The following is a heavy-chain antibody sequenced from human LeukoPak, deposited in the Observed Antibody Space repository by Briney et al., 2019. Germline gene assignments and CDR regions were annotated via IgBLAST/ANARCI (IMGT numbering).Heavy chain of an antibody. D-gene: IGHD2-8*02. V-gene: IGHV3-48*03. CDR3: AKGGRYWDY. Sequence: GALRLSCAASGFTFSSYEMNWVRQAPGKGLEWVSYISSSGSTIYYADSVKGRFTISRDNSKNTLYLQMNSLRAEDTAVYYCAKGGRYWDYWGQGTLVTVSS. CDR1: GFTFSSYE. CDR2: ISSSGSTI. J-gene: IGHJ4*02.